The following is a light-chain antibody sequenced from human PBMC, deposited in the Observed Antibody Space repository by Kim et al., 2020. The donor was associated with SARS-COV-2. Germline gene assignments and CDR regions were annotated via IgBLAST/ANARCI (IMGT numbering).Light chain of an antibody. Sequence: ASIGDRVTITCPASQDIANYLSWYQQKPGKAPRLLIYDASNLATGVPGRFSGSASGTDFTLTINSLQPEDIATYYCQEYDDLFTFGPGTKVDIK. CDR2: DAS. V-gene: IGKV1-33*01. CDR1: QDIANY. CDR3: QEYDDLFT. J-gene: IGKJ3*01.